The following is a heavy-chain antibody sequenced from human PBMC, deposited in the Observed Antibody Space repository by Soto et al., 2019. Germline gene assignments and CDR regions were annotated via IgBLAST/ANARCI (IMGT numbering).Heavy chain of an antibody. CDR3: ASYLKTWFWSGYYTFDY. D-gene: IGHD3-3*01. V-gene: IGHV1-24*01. J-gene: IGHJ4*02. CDR2: FDPEDGET. Sequence: ASVKVSCKVSGYTLTELSMHWVRQAPGKGLEWMGGFDPEDGETIYAQKFQGRVTMTEDTSTDTAYMELSSLRSEDTAVYYCASYLKTWFWSGYYTFDYRGQGTPVTVSS. CDR1: GYTLTELS.